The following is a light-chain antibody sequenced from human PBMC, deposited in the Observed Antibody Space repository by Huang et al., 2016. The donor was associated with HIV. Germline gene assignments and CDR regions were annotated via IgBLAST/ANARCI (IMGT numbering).Light chain of an antibody. V-gene: IGKV3-11*01. J-gene: IGKJ2*01. Sequence: EIVLTQSPATLSLSPGERATLSCRASQSVSNYLAWYQQKTGQSHRLLIYDASKRATDSPARFSGSGSGTDFTLTISSLEPEDFGFYYCQQRSNWPPFTFGQGTKLEI. CDR3: QQRSNWPPFT. CDR1: QSVSNY. CDR2: DAS.